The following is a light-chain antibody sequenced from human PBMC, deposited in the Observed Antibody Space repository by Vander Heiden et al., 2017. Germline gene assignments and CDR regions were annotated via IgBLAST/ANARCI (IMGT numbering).Light chain of an antibody. J-gene: IGKJ2*01. CDR1: QSVSSN. CDR3: QQYHNWPPYT. CDR2: GAS. V-gene: IGKV3-15*01. Sequence: EIVMTQSPATLSVSPGERATLSCRASQSVSSNLAWYQQKPGQAPWLLIYGASTRATGVPARFSGSGSGTEFTLTISSLQSEDFAVYYCQQYHNWPPYTFGQGTKLDNK.